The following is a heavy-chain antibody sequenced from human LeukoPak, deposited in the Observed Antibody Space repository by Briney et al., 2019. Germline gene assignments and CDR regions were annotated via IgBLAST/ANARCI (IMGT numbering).Heavy chain of an antibody. D-gene: IGHD5-18*01. Sequence: GGSLRLSCAAPGFTFSRFWMHWVRQPPGKGLVWVSRIDTDGRTTTYADSVKGRFTISRDNAKNTVYLQLNSLRVEDTAMYYCATLNSFGSDYWGRGVLVTVSS. CDR1: GFTFSRFW. CDR3: ATLNSFGSDY. CDR2: IDTDGRTT. V-gene: IGHV3-74*01. J-gene: IGHJ4*02.